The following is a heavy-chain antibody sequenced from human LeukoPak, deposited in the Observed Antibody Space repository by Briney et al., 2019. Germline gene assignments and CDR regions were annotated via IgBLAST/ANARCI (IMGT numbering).Heavy chain of an antibody. J-gene: IGHJ4*02. D-gene: IGHD3-22*01. Sequence: GGSLRLSCAASGFTFSSYSMNWVRQAPGKGLEWVSSISSSSYIYYADSVKGRFTISRDNAKNSLYLQMNSLRAEDTAVYYCAREWDYYDSSGYPHFDYWGQGTLVTVSS. CDR1: GFTFSSYS. CDR3: AREWDYYDSSGYPHFDY. CDR2: ISSSSYI. V-gene: IGHV3-21*01.